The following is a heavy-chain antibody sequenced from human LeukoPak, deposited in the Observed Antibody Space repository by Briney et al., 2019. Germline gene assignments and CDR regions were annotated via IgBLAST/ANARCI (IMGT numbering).Heavy chain of an antibody. CDR1: GFTFRTYW. Sequence: PGGSLRLSCAISGFTFRTYWMHWIRQLPGGGLVWVSSINEEGSITNYADSGKGRFSISRENGKNTLYLQMNRLRAEDMAVYYCGRDLGGRSGYWGQGKLVTVSS. D-gene: IGHD1-26*01. V-gene: IGHV3-74*01. CDR2: INEEGSIT. J-gene: IGHJ4*02. CDR3: GRDLGGRSGY.